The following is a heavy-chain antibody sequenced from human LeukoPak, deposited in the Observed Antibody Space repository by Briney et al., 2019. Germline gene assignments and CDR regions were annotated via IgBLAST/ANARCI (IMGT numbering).Heavy chain of an antibody. Sequence: SETLSLTCTVSGGSISSYYWSWIRQPPGKGLEWIGYIYYSGSTNYNPPLKSRVTISVDTSKNQFSLKLSSVTAADTAVYYCARVMGSSKYYYYYYMDVWGKGTTVTVSS. CDR3: ARVMGSSKYYYYYYMDV. CDR1: GGSISSYY. J-gene: IGHJ6*03. CDR2: IYYSGST. V-gene: IGHV4-59*01. D-gene: IGHD3-10*01.